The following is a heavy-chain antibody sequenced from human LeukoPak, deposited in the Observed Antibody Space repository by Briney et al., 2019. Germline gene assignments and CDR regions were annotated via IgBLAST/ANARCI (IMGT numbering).Heavy chain of an antibody. CDR2: VNRDGSET. Sequence: GGSLRLSCAASGFALSSHWMTWVRQVPGRGPEWVANVNRDGSETYYLDSVKGRFTISKDNAKNSLHLQMNSLRAEDTALYHCARNNGMDVWGQGTTVIVSS. J-gene: IGHJ6*02. V-gene: IGHV3-7*03. CDR3: ARNNGMDV. CDR1: GFALSSHW.